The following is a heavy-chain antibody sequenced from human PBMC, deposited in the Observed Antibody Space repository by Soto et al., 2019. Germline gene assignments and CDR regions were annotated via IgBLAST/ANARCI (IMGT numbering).Heavy chain of an antibody. CDR1: GVTFSGSA. J-gene: IGHJ6*02. D-gene: IGHD5-18*01. CDR2: IRSKANNYAT. V-gene: IGHV3-73*01. Sequence: GGSLRLSCAASGVTFSGSAMHWVRQASGKGLEWVGRIRSKANNYATAYAASVEGRFTISRDDSKNTAHLQMNSLKTEDTAVYYCASDTARVYYGLDVWGLGTTVTVS. CDR3: ASDTARVYYGLDV.